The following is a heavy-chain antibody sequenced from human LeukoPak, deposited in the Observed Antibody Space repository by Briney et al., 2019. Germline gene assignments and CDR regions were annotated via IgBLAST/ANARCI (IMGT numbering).Heavy chain of an antibody. CDR3: ARGRPHGNDY. V-gene: IGHV3-7*01. J-gene: IGHJ4*02. Sequence: GGSLRLSCTASGFTFSNYWMSWVRQAPGKGLEWVANIKQDGSEKYYVDSVKGRFTISRDNAKNTLYLQMNSLRVEDTAVYYCARGRPHGNDYWGQGTLVTVSS. CDR2: IKQDGSEK. D-gene: IGHD4-23*01. CDR1: GFTFSNYW.